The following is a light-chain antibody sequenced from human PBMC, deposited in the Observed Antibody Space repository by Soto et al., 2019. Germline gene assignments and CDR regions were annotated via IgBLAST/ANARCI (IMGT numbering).Light chain of an antibody. V-gene: IGKV1-33*01. J-gene: IGKJ3*01. Sequence: DIQMTQSPSSLSASVGDRVTITCQASQDISNYVNWYQQKPGKAPKLLIYDASNLETGVPARFSGSGSGTDFTLTISSLQPEDIATYYCQQYDNLLFTFGPGTKVDIK. CDR2: DAS. CDR1: QDISNY. CDR3: QQYDNLLFT.